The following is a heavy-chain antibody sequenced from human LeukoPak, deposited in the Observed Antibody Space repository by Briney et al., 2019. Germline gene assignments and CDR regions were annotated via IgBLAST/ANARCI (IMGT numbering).Heavy chain of an antibody. D-gene: IGHD4-11*01. J-gene: IGHJ4*02. CDR2: IYHSGST. CDR3: ASPNKTRSTVTTSGTPFDY. Sequence: PSETLSLTCTVSGGSISSGGYYWSWIPQPPGKGLEWIGYIYHSGSTYYNPSLKSRVTISVDRSKNQFSLKLSSVTAADTAVYYCASPNKTRSTVTTSGTPFDYWGQGTLVTVSS. CDR1: GGSISSGGYY. V-gene: IGHV4-30-2*01.